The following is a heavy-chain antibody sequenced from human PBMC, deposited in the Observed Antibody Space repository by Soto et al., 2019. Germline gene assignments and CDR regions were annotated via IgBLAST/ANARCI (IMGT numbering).Heavy chain of an antibody. CDR1: GFTFSSYA. V-gene: IGHV3-23*01. Sequence: GGSLRLSCAASGFTFSSYAMSWVRQAPGKGLEWVSAISGSGGSTYYADSVKGRFTISRDNSKNTLYLQMNSLRAEDTAVYYCAKDADYGDYVSRLTYYYYYYMDVWGKGTTVTVSS. CDR2: ISGSGGST. D-gene: IGHD4-17*01. J-gene: IGHJ6*03. CDR3: AKDADYGDYVSRLTYYYYYYMDV.